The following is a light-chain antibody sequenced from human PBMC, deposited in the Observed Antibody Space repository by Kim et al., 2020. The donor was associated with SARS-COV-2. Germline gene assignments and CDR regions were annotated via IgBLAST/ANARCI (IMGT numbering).Light chain of an antibody. V-gene: IGKV1-5*03. J-gene: IGKJ4*01. CDR1: ESISSS. CDR2: RAS. Sequence: ASVGDRVTITCRASESISSSLTWYQQRPGKAPRLLIYRASNLQSGVPSRFSACGAGTDFTLTISSLQPDDFATYYCQQYNTDSRTFGRGTQLEIK. CDR3: QQYNTDSRT.